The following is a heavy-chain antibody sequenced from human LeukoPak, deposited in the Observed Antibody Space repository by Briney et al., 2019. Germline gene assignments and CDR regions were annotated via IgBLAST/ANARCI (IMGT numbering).Heavy chain of an antibody. CDR1: GFTVSSNY. CDR3: AGSRIAARPDY. CDR2: IYSGGST. Sequence: PGGSLRLSCAASGFTVSSNYMSLVRQAPGKGLEWVSVIYSGGSTYYADSVKGRFTISRDNSKNTLYLQMNSLRAEDTAVYYCAGSRIAARPDYWGQGTLVTVSS. J-gene: IGHJ4*02. V-gene: IGHV3-53*01. D-gene: IGHD6-6*01.